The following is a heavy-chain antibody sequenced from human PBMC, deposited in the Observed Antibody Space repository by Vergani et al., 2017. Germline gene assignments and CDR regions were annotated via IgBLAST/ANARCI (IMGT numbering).Heavy chain of an antibody. D-gene: IGHD2-15*01. J-gene: IGHJ4*02. Sequence: QVQLVPSGAAVKKPGASAKVSCTASGYIFKNYYMHWLRLAPGQGYQWMGVVNFVTGAATSPQKFEGRITMTRDTSTATFYIDLSSLKYEHTAIYYCARSIGYCTSGSCRPYCFDLWGQGTLVTVSS. CDR3: ARSIGYCTSGSCRPYCFDL. CDR1: GYIFKNYY. CDR2: VNFVTGAA. V-gene: IGHV1-46*02.